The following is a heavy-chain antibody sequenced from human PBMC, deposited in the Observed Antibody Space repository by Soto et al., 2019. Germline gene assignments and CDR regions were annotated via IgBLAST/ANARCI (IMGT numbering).Heavy chain of an antibody. CDR1: GGSISSYY. CDR3: ARDSGPTYYYDSSGYSEAFDI. V-gene: IGHV4-4*07. D-gene: IGHD3-22*01. J-gene: IGHJ3*02. Sequence: ASETLSLTCTVSGGSISSYYWSWIRQPAGKGLEWIGRIYTSGSTNYNPSLKSRVTMSVDTSKSQFSLKLSSVTAADTAVYYCARDSGPTYYYDSSGYSEAFDIWGQGTMVTVSS. CDR2: IYTSGST.